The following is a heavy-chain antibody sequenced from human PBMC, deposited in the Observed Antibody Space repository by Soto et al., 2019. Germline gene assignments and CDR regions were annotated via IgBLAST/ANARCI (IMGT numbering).Heavy chain of an antibody. CDR1: GGSISGFY. D-gene: IGHD2-15*01. CDR2: IYSSGST. CDR3: ARVHRDCSGGSCFLSHY. J-gene: IGHJ4*02. Sequence: PSETLSLTCIVSGGSISGFYWSWIRQSPGRGLEWIGYIYSSGSTKYNPSLKSRVAISVDTSKNQFSLKLTSVTAADTAVYYCARVHRDCSGGSCFLSHYWGQGTLVTLSS. V-gene: IGHV4-59*01.